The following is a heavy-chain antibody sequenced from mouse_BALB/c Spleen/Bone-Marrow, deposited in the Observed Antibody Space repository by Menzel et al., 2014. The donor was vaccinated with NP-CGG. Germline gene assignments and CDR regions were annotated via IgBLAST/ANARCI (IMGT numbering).Heavy chain of an antibody. CDR1: GFSLTSYG. Sequence: VQLQQSGPGLVAPSQSLSITCTVSGFSLTSYGVHWVRQPPGKGLEWLGVMWAGGSTNYNSALMSRLSISKDNSKSQVFLKMNSLQTDDTAMYYCARDNGYYVDYAMDYWGQGTSVTVSS. D-gene: IGHD2-3*01. CDR2: MWAGGST. CDR3: ARDNGYYVDYAMDY. J-gene: IGHJ4*01. V-gene: IGHV2-9*02.